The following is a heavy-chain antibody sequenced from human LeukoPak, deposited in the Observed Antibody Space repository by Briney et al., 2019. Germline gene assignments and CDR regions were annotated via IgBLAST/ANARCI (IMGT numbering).Heavy chain of an antibody. D-gene: IGHD3-16*01. V-gene: IGHV3-7*01. CDR3: VRDGGGAEDY. J-gene: IGHJ4*02. Sequence: GESLKISCVTSGFTFSNYWMSWVRQAPGKGLEWVANTKQDGSGKNSVDSVKGRFTISRDNAKNSLYLQMNSLRAEDTAVYYCVRDGGGAEDYWGQGTLVTVSS. CDR1: GFTFSNYW. CDR2: TKQDGSGK.